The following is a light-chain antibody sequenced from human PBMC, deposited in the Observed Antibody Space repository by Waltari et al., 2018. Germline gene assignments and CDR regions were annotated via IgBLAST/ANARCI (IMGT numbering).Light chain of an antibody. Sequence: EIVMTQSPATLSVSPGERATLSCRASQSVSSNLARYQQKPGQAPRLLIYGASTRATGIPARFSGSGSGTEFTLTISSLQSEDFAVYYCQQYNNWPGTLTFGGGTKVEIK. CDR2: GAS. CDR3: QQYNNWPGTLT. J-gene: IGKJ4*01. V-gene: IGKV3-15*01. CDR1: QSVSSN.